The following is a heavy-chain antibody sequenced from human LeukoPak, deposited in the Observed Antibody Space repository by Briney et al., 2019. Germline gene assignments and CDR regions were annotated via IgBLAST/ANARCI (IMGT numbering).Heavy chain of an antibody. V-gene: IGHV1-3*04. D-gene: IGHD2-21*01. CDR2: INTDNGNT. Sequence: ASVKVSCKASGYTFSSYSMHWVRQAPGQRLEWMGWINTDNGNTEYSQKFQGRVTFTWDTSASIAYMELGSLRSEDTAVYYCARDGHSKDYGDYWGQGTLVTVSS. CDR1: GYTFSSYS. J-gene: IGHJ4*02. CDR3: ARDGHSKDYGDY.